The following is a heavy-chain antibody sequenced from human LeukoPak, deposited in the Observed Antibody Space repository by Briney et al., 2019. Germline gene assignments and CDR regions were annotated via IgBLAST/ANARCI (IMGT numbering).Heavy chain of an antibody. D-gene: IGHD3-22*01. V-gene: IGHV3-23*01. CDR2: ISGNGKST. Sequence: PGRSLRLSCAASGLTFSSYAMSWVRQAPGKGLDWVSGISGNGKSTYYAESVKGRFTISRDNSKNTLYLQMNSLRAEDTAVYHCAKGGSYYYDTSGYYPHWGQGTLVTVSS. J-gene: IGHJ4*02. CDR3: AKGGSYYYDTSGYYPH. CDR1: GLTFSSYA.